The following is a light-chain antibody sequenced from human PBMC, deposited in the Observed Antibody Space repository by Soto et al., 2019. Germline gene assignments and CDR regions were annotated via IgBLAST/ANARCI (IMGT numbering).Light chain of an antibody. Sequence: ESVMTQSPAALSVSLGESATHSCRASQSVDNKLAWYQFKRGQAPRLLIYGASTRATGVPTRFSGSGSGTEFTLTIGSLQSEDFAVYYCLQYYGWPKTFGQGTEVEIK. V-gene: IGKV3-15*01. CDR3: LQYYGWPKT. J-gene: IGKJ1*01. CDR1: QSVDNK. CDR2: GAS.